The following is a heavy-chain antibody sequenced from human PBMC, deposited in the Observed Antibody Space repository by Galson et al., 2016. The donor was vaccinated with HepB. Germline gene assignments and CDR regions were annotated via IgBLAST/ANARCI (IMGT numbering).Heavy chain of an antibody. CDR1: GFIFSDSV. D-gene: IGHD5-12*01. CDR2: IRSKGNHYAT. Sequence: SLRLSCAASGFIFSDSVIHWVRQASGKGLEWVGRIRSKGNHYATAYAASVEGRFTISSNDSKNTAYLQMNSLKTEDTAMYYCTVDMVTMGRAWYDYWGQGTLVSVSS. V-gene: IGHV3-73*01. CDR3: TVDMVTMGRAWYDY. J-gene: IGHJ4*02.